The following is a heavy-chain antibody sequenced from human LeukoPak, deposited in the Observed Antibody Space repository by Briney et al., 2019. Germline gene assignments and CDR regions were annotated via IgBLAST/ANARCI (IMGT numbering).Heavy chain of an antibody. Sequence: GGSLRLSCAASGFTFSSYAMHWVRQAPGKGLEWVAVISYDGSNKYYADSVKGRFTISRDNSKNTLYLQMNSLRAEDTAVYYCAREWLKANWFDPWGQGTLVTVSS. V-gene: IGHV3-30-3*01. CDR3: AREWLKANWFDP. D-gene: IGHD3-22*01. CDR1: GFTFSSYA. J-gene: IGHJ5*02. CDR2: ISYDGSNK.